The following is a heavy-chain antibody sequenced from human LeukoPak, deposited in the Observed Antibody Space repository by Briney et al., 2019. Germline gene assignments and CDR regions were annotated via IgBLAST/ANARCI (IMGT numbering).Heavy chain of an antibody. Sequence: GASVTVSCKASGGTFSNYAISWVRQAPGHGLGWMGRIIPMFGVTDYAQKSQGRVTITADKSTDTAYMELSSLRSDDTAVYYCARDCSGGSCYFDSWGQGTRVIVSS. J-gene: IGHJ4*02. CDR2: IIPMFGVT. CDR3: ARDCSGGSCYFDS. V-gene: IGHV1-69*04. D-gene: IGHD2-15*01. CDR1: GGTFSNYA.